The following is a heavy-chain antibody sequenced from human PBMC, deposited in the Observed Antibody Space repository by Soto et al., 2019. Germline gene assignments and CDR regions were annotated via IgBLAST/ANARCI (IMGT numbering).Heavy chain of an antibody. CDR2: IRTYNGNT. CDR1: GYIFTSYG. CDR3: ARVSSTSSPADY. J-gene: IGHJ4*02. D-gene: IGHD2-2*01. V-gene: IGHV1-18*01. Sequence: GASVKVSCKASGYIFTSYGISWVRQAPGQGLEWMGWIRTYNGNTNYAQKFQGRVTMTTDTSTNTAYMELRSLISDDTAVYYCARVSSTSSPADYWGQGTLVTVSS.